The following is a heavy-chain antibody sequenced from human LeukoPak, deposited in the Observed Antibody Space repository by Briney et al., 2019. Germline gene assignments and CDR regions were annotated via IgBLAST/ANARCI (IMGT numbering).Heavy chain of an antibody. J-gene: IGHJ4*02. D-gene: IGHD3-10*01. CDR2: IYYSGST. CDR3: ASITMVRGANYYFDY. V-gene: IGHV4-59*01. CDR1: GGSISSYY. Sequence: PSETLSLTCTVSGGSISSYYWSWIRQPPGKGLEWIGYIYYSGSTNYNPSLKSRVTISVDTSKNQFSLKLSSVTAADTAVYYCASITMVRGANYYFDYWGQGTLVTVSS.